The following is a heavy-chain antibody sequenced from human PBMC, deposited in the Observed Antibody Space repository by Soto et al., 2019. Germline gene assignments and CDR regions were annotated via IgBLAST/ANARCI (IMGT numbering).Heavy chain of an antibody. CDR2: IFPIFGTA. CDR3: ERGITIFGVVIGLHY. D-gene: IGHD3-3*01. Sequence: SVKVSCKASGGTFSSYAISWVRQAPGQGLEWMGGIFPIFGTANYAQKFQGRVTITADESTSTAYMELSSLRSEDTAVYYCERGITIFGVVIGLHYWGQGTLVTVSS. CDR1: GGTFSSYA. J-gene: IGHJ4*02. V-gene: IGHV1-69*13.